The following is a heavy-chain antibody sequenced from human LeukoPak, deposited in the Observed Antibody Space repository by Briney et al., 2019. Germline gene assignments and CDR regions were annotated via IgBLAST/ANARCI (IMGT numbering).Heavy chain of an antibody. V-gene: IGHV1-69*13. CDR2: IIPIFGTA. CDR3: AKSYPSSWYALDY. J-gene: IGHJ4*02. D-gene: IGHD6-13*01. Sequence: SVKVSCKASGGTFSSYAISWVRQAPGQGLEWMGGIIPIFGTANYAQKFQGRVTITADESTSTAYMELSSLRSEDTAVYYCAKSYPSSWYALDYWGQGTLVTVSS. CDR1: GGTFSSYA.